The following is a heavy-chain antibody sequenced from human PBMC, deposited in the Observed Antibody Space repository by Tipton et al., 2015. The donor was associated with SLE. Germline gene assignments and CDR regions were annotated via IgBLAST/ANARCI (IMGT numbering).Heavy chain of an antibody. J-gene: IGHJ2*01. Sequence: TLSLTCTVSGGSISSYYWGWIRQPPGKGLEWIGYIYYSGSTNYNPSLKSRVTISVDTSKNQFSLKLSSVTAADTAVYYCARSGGGQWLVGDWYFDLWGRGTLVTVSS. CDR2: IYYSGST. V-gene: IGHV4-59*01. D-gene: IGHD6-19*01. CDR1: GGSISSYY. CDR3: ARSGGGQWLVGDWYFDL.